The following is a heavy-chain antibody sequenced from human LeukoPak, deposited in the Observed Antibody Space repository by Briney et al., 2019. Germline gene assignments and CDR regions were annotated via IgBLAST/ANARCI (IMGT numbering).Heavy chain of an antibody. D-gene: IGHD1-26*01. V-gene: IGHV4-59*11. Sequence: PSETLSLTCTVSGGSISSHYWSWIRQPPGKGLEWIGYICYSGSTNYNPSLKSRVTISVDTSKNQFSLKLSSVTAADTAVYYCARVYSGSYLQFDYWGQGTLVTVSS. J-gene: IGHJ4*02. CDR2: ICYSGST. CDR3: ARVYSGSYLQFDY. CDR1: GGSISSHY.